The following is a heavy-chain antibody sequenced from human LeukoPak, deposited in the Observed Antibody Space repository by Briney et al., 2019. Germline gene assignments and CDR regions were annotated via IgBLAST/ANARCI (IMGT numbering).Heavy chain of an antibody. D-gene: IGHD3-22*01. J-gene: IGHJ1*01. Sequence: ASVKVSCKASGYTFTDYYIHWVRQAPGKGLEWMGWINPYSGGAKNAQKFQGRVTMTRDTSISTAYMELRSDDTAVYYCATSSGYYVGFIQYWGQGTLVTVSS. CDR1: GYTFTDYY. V-gene: IGHV1-2*02. CDR3: ATSSGYYVGFIQY. CDR2: INPYSGGA.